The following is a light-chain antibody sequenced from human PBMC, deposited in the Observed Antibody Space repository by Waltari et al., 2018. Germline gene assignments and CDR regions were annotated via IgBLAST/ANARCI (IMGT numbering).Light chain of an antibody. CDR2: AYS. J-gene: IGLJ3*02. CDR1: SSNIGAGSD. CDR3: QSYDSRLSAV. V-gene: IGLV1-40*01. Sequence: QSVLTQPPSVSGAPGQSVTLSCPGSSSNIGAGSDVLWYHQPPGGAPKLLLYAYSSRPAGVPDRFYGSKSGSSASLAINGLQSDDEGDYYCQSYDSRLSAVFGGGTRLSVL.